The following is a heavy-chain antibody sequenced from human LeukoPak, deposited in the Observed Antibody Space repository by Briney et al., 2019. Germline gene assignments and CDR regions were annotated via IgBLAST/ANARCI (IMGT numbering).Heavy chain of an antibody. Sequence: GGSLRLSCVASGFTFSTYGMSWVRQAPGKGLEWVSTTSDRAGSSSYSDSVKGRFTISRDNSKNTLYLQMNSLRAEDTAVYYCANEIRPNDYWGQGTQVTVSS. J-gene: IGHJ4*02. CDR1: GFTFSTYG. V-gene: IGHV3-23*01. CDR3: ANEIRPNDY. D-gene: IGHD4-17*01. CDR2: TSDRAGSS.